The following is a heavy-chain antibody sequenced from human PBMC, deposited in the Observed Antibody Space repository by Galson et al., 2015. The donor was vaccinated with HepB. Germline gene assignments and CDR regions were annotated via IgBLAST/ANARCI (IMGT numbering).Heavy chain of an antibody. CDR2: ISSSSSSK. CDR1: GFIFSTYS. J-gene: IGHJ4*02. CDR3: AAVPYGYNYRADY. D-gene: IGHD5-24*01. V-gene: IGHV3-48*04. Sequence: SLRLSCAASGFIFSTYSMNWVRQAPGQGLEWVSSISSSSSSKNYADSVKGRFTISRDNAQNSLYLQMNSLRAEDTAVYYCAAVPYGYNYRADYWGQGTPVTVSS.